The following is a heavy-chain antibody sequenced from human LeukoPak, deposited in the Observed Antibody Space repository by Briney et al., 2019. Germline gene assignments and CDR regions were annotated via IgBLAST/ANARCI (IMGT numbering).Heavy chain of an antibody. Sequence: PGRSQRLSCAASGFTFSSYGMHWVRQAPGKGLEWVAVIWYDGSNKYYADSVKGRFTISRDNSKNTLYLQMNSLRAEDTAVYYCARSPSSSSWPYYYYYYGMDVWGQRTTVTVSS. V-gene: IGHV3-33*01. D-gene: IGHD6-13*01. CDR1: GFTFSSYG. CDR3: ARSPSSSSWPYYYYYYGMDV. J-gene: IGHJ6*02. CDR2: IWYDGSNK.